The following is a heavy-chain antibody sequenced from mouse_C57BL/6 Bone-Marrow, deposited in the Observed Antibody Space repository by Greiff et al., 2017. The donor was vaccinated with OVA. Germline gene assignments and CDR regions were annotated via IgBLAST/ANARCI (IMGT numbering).Heavy chain of an antibody. D-gene: IGHD1-1*01. J-gene: IGHJ1*03. CDR2: IYPGDGDT. CDR3: ARTGYYGREGYFGV. CDR1: GYAFSSSW. V-gene: IGHV1-82*01. Sequence: QVQLQQSRPELVKPGASVKISCKASGYAFSSSWMNWVKQRPGKGLEWIGRIYPGDGDTNYNGKFKGKATLTADKSSSTAYMQLSSLTSEDSAVYFCARTGYYGREGYFGVWGTGTTVTVSS.